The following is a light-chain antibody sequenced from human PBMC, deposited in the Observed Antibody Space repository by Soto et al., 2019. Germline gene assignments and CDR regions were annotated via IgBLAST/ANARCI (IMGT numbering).Light chain of an antibody. CDR1: SSNIGNNY. Sequence: QSVLTQPPSVSAAPGQKVTISCSGSSSNIGNNYVSWYQQLPGTAPKLLIYDNNKRPSGIPDRFSASKSGTSATLGITGLQTGDEADYYCGTWDNSLSAEVFGGGTQLTVL. CDR2: DNN. CDR3: GTWDNSLSAEV. J-gene: IGLJ3*02. V-gene: IGLV1-51*01.